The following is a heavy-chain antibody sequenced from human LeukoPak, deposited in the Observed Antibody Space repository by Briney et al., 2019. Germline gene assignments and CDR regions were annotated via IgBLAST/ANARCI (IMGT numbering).Heavy chain of an antibody. V-gene: IGHV4-59*01. CDR3: VRARGVFDY. CDR2: IYYSGST. D-gene: IGHD3-10*01. CDR1: GGSISSYY. J-gene: IGHJ4*02. Sequence: PSETLSLTCTVSGGSISSYYWSWIRQPPGKGLEWIGYIYYSGSTNYNPSLKSRVTISVDTSKNQFSLKLSSVTAADTAVYYCVRARGVFDYWGQGTLVTVSS.